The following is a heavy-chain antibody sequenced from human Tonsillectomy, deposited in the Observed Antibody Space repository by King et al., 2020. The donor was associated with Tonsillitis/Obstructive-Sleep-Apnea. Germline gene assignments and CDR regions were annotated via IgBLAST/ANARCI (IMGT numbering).Heavy chain of an antibody. J-gene: IGHJ6*03. V-gene: IGHV4-34*01. CDR1: GGSFSGYY. CDR3: ARGPPGDIVVVPATNYYMDV. Sequence: VQLQQWGAGLLKPSETLSLTCAVYGGSFSGYYWSWIRQPPGKGLEWIGEINHSGSTNYNPSLKSRVTISVDTSKNQFSLKLSSVTAADTAVYYCARGPPGDIVVVPATNYYMDVWGKGTTVTVSS. CDR2: INHSGST. D-gene: IGHD2-2*01.